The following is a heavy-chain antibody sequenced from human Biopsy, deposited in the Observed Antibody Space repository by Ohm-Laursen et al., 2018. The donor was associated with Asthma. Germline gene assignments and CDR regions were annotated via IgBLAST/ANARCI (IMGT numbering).Heavy chain of an antibody. D-gene: IGHD3-10*01. CDR2: ISVYNGNT. CDR3: ARAVDYSHYYGIDV. J-gene: IGHJ6*02. CDR1: GYTFNSVG. V-gene: IGHV1-18*01. Sequence: SVKVSCKTSGYTFNSVGITWVRQAPGQGLEWMGWISVYNGNTKVAQKLQDRVTMITDTSTSTAYMELRSLRSDDTAVYFCARAVDYSHYYGIDVWGHGTTVTVS.